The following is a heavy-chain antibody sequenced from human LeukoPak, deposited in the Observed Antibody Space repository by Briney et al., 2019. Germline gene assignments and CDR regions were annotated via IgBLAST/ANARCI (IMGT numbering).Heavy chain of an antibody. CDR2: INHSGST. D-gene: IGHD3-22*01. CDR1: GGSISSYY. CDR3: AREMYYYDSSGYQEMRYFDL. V-gene: IGHV4-34*01. Sequence: SETLSLTCTVSGGSISSYYWSWIRQPPGKGLEWIGEINHSGSTNYNPSLKSRVTISVDTSKNQFSLKLSSVTAADTAVYYCAREMYYYDSSGYQEMRYFDLWGRGTLVTVSS. J-gene: IGHJ2*01.